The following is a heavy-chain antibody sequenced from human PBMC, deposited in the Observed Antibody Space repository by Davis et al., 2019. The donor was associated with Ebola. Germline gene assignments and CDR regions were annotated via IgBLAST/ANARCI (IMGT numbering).Heavy chain of an antibody. CDR2: ISISSAFI. D-gene: IGHD6-19*01. CDR3: AGGESGWDASDI. Sequence: GESLKISCTDSVITFSSYTMTWVRQAPGKGLEWVSSISISSAFIYYADSVKGRFTVSRDNANNSLSLQMNSLRAEDTAVYYCAGGESGWDASDIWGRGTMVTVSS. J-gene: IGHJ3*02. V-gene: IGHV3-21*01. CDR1: VITFSSYT.